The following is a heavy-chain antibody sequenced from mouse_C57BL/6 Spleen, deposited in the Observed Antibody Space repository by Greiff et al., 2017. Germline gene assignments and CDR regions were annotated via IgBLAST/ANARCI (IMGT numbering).Heavy chain of an antibody. J-gene: IGHJ2*01. D-gene: IGHD1-1*01. CDR1: GYTFTDYE. CDR3: TRNYYGSLHYFDY. Sequence: QVQLQQSGAELVRPGASVTLSCKASGYTFTDYEMHWVKQTPVHGLEWIGAIDPETGGTAYNQKFKGKAILTADKSSSTAYMELRILTSEDSAVYYCTRNYYGSLHYFDYWGQGTTLTVSS. V-gene: IGHV1-15*01. CDR2: IDPETGGT.